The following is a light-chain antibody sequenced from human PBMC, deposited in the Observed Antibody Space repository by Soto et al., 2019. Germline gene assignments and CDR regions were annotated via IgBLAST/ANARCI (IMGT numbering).Light chain of an antibody. CDR1: QSISSW. CDR3: QQYNSYWT. CDR2: KAS. Sequence: DIQMTQYPSTLSASVGDRVTITCRASQSISSWLAWYQQKPGKAPKLLISKASSLESGVPSRFSGSVSGTEFTLTISSLQPDDFATYYCQQYNSYWTFGQGTKVDIK. V-gene: IGKV1-5*03. J-gene: IGKJ1*01.